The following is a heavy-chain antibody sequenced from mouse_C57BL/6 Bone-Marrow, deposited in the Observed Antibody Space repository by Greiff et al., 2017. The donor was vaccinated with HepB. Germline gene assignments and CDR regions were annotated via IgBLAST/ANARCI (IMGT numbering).Heavy chain of an antibody. CDR2: ISYSGST. CDR3: ARGVYDGYYSWYFDV. Sequence: DVKLQESGPGMVKPSQSLSLTCTVTGYSITSGYDWHWIRHFPGNKLEWMGYISYSGSTNYNPTLKSRISITHDTSKNHFFLKLNSVTTEDTATYYCARGVYDGYYSWYFDVWGTGTTVTVSS. CDR1: GYSITSGYD. V-gene: IGHV3-1*01. J-gene: IGHJ1*03. D-gene: IGHD2-3*01.